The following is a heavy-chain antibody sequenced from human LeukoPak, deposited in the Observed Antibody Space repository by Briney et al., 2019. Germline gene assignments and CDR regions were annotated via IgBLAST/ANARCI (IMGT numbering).Heavy chain of an antibody. CDR3: PNLVGDTDGFDY. J-gene: IGHJ4*02. CDR1: GFTFSIYG. V-gene: IGHV3-30*18. Sequence: GGSLRLSCAASGFTFSIYGMHWVRQAPGKGLEWVADISYDGSNKYYADSVKGRFTISRDNSKNTLYLQMNSLRAEDTAVYYCPNLVGDTDGFDYWGQGTLVTVSA. D-gene: IGHD1-26*01. CDR2: ISYDGSNK.